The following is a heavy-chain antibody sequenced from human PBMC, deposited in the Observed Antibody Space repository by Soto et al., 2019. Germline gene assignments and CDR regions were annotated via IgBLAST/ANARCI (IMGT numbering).Heavy chain of an antibody. CDR2: ISGSGGST. CDR1: GFTFSSYA. Sequence: GGSLRLSCAASGFTFSSYAMSWVRQAKGKGLEWVSAISGSGGSTYYADSVKGRFTISRDNSKNTLYLQMNSLRAEDTAVYYCAKWRNWNYDYYYYDMDVWGKGTTVTVSS. CDR3: AKWRNWNYDYYYYDMDV. V-gene: IGHV3-23*01. D-gene: IGHD1-7*01. J-gene: IGHJ6*03.